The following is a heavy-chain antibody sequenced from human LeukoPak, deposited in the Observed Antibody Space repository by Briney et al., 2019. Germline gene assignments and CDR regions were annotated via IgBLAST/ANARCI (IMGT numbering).Heavy chain of an antibody. CDR1: GYSFTSYW. V-gene: IGHV5-51*01. CDR3: ARHGRSGSYPAHFDY. J-gene: IGHJ4*02. D-gene: IGHD1-26*01. CDR2: IYPGDSDT. Sequence: GESLKISCKGYGYSFTSYWIGWVRQMPGKGLEWMGIIYPGDSDTRYSPSFQGQVTISADKSISTAYLQWSSLKASDTAMYYCARHGRSGSYPAHFDYWGQGTPVTVSS.